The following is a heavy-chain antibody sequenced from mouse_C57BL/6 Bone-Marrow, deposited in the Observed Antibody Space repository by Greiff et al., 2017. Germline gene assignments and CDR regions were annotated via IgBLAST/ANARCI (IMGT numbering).Heavy chain of an antibody. CDR3: AREGIYYDYSRFAY. J-gene: IGHJ3*01. V-gene: IGHV1-55*01. CDR1: GYTFTSYW. D-gene: IGHD2-4*01. CDR2: IYPGSGST. Sequence: QVQLQQPGAELVKPGASVKMSCKASGYTFTSYWITWVKQRPGQGLEWIGDIYPGSGSTNYNEKFKSKATLTVDTSSSTAYMQLSSLTSEDSAVYYCAREGIYYDYSRFAYWGQGTLVTVSA.